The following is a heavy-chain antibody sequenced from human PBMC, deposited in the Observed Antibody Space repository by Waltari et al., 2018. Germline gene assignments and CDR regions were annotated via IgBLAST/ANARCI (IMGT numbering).Heavy chain of an antibody. V-gene: IGHV1-46*01. D-gene: IGHD2-21*01. CDR1: EYTFTSSY. CDR3: ALDTGALWMDV. Sequence: QVQLVQSGAGVKKPGASVKISCKTSEYTFTSSYIHWVRQAPGQGLEWMGIINPSGGRTSYAQKFQGRVTMTRDTSTSTVYMELSSLRSEDTAVYYCALDTGALWMDVWGQGTTVTVSS. J-gene: IGHJ6*02. CDR2: INPSGGRT.